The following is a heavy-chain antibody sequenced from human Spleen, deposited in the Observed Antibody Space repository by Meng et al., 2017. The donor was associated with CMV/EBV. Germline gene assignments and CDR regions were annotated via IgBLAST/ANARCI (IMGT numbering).Heavy chain of an antibody. CDR2: IRYDGRDK. CDR3: AKDMTAFIVARMDV. J-gene: IGHJ6*02. Sequence: GESLKISCAASGFTFSSYGMYWVRQAPGKGLEWVAFIRYDGRDKYYADSVKGRFTISRDNSKNTLYLQMNSLRAEDTAVYHCAKDMTAFIVARMDVWGQGTTVTVSS. V-gene: IGHV3-30*02. CDR1: GFTFSSYG. D-gene: IGHD2-21*02.